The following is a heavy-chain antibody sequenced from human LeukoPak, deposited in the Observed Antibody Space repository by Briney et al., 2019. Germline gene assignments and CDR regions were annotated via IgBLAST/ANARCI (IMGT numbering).Heavy chain of an antibody. Sequence: SETLSLTCTVSGSSISSGDYYWSWIRQPPGKGLEWIGYIYYSGSTYYNPSLKSRVTISVDTSKNQFSLKLSSVTAADTAVYYCARTTTVVTPSFDYWGQGTLVTVSS. CDR2: IYYSGST. D-gene: IGHD4-23*01. V-gene: IGHV4-30-4*01. J-gene: IGHJ4*02. CDR1: GSSISSGDYY. CDR3: ARTTTVVTPSFDY.